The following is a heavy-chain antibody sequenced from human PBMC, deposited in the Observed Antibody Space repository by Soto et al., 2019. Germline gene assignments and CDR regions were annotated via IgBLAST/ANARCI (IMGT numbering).Heavy chain of an antibody. V-gene: IGHV3-15*01. CDR3: IHDGYYYDSSGYYFDGDAFDI. CDR1: GFTFSNAW. D-gene: IGHD3-22*01. J-gene: IGHJ3*02. CDR2: IKSKTDGGTT. Sequence: GALRLSCAASGFTFSNAWMSWVRQAPGKGLEWVGRIKSKTDGGTTDYAAPVKGRFTISRDDSKNTLYLQMNSLKTEDTAVYYCIHDGYYYDSSGYYFDGDAFDIWGQGTMVTVSS.